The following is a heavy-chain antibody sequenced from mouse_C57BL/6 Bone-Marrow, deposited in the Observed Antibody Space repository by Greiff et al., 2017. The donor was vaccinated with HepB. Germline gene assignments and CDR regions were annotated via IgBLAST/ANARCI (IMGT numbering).Heavy chain of an antibody. D-gene: IGHD1-1*01. J-gene: IGHJ1*03. V-gene: IGHV1-39*01. CDR2: INPNYGTT. CDR3: ARSPYYGVPRGYFDV. CDR1: GYSFTDYN. Sequence: EVKLMESGPELVKPGASVKITCKASGYSFTDYNMNWVKQSNGKSLEWIGVINPNYGTTSYNQKFKGKATLTVDQSSSTAYMQLNSLTSEDSAVYYCARSPYYGVPRGYFDVWGTGTTVTVSS.